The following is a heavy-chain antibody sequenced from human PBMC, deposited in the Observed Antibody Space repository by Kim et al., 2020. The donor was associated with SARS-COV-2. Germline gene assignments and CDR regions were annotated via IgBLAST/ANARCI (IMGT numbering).Heavy chain of an antibody. D-gene: IGHD3-10*01. CDR1: GFTFSSYA. Sequence: GGSLRLSCAASGFTFSSYAMSWVRQAPGKGLEWVSAISGSGGSTYYADSVKGRFTISRDNSKNTLYLQMNSLRAEDTAVYYCAKDPAIGRRWFGELFSYFDYWGQGTLVTVSS. CDR2: ISGSGGST. CDR3: AKDPAIGRRWFGELFSYFDY. V-gene: IGHV3-23*01. J-gene: IGHJ4*02.